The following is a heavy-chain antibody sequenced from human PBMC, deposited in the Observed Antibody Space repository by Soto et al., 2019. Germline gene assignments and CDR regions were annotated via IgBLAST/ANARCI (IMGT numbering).Heavy chain of an antibody. CDR3: AREAAALGNDY. Sequence: QVQLAQSGAEVKKPGASVKVSCNASGYTFTSYDIHWVRQATGQGLEWMGWMNPNRGNSGYAQKYQGRVTMTRNTSISKAYMELSSLRSEDTAVYYCAREAAALGNDYWGQGTLVTVSS. CDR1: GYTFTSYD. J-gene: IGHJ4*02. V-gene: IGHV1-8*01. CDR2: MNPNRGNS. D-gene: IGHD2-2*01.